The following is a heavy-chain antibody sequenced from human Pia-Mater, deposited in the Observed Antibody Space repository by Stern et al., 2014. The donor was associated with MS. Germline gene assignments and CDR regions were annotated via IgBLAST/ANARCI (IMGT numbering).Heavy chain of an antibody. CDR2: ILIIFDTA. Sequence: VQLVESGPEVKKPGSSVKVSCKASGGTFSNYAISWVRQAPGQGLEWMGGILIIFDTANYEHKFPGRVTFSANESPRPAYMELSSLRSEDTAVYYCARASERSGYFPDYFQYWGQGPPVTVSS. J-gene: IGHJ1*01. V-gene: IGHV1-69*01. D-gene: IGHD3-3*01. CDR3: ARASERSGYFPDYFQY. CDR1: GGTFSNYA.